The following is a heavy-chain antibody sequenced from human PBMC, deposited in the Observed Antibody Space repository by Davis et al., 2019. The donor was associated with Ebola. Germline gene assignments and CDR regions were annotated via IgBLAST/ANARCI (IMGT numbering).Heavy chain of an antibody. Sequence: SQTLSLTCAVYGGSFSGYYWSWIRQPPGKGLEWIGEINHSGSTNYIPSLKSRVTISVDTSKNQFSLKLSSVTAADTAVYYCARVRAIAVAGTGDYWGPGSLVTVSS. CDR2: INHSGST. D-gene: IGHD6-19*01. V-gene: IGHV4-34*01. CDR1: GGSFSGYY. J-gene: IGHJ4*02. CDR3: ARVRAIAVAGTGDY.